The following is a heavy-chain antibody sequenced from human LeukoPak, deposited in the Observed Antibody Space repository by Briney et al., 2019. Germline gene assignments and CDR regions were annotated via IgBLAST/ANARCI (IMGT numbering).Heavy chain of an antibody. J-gene: IGHJ4*02. V-gene: IGHV3-30-3*01. Sequence: QSGGSLRLSCAASGFTFSSYAMHWVRPAPVKGLEWVAVISYDGSNKYYADSVKGRFTISRDNSKNTLYLQMNSLRAEDTAVYYCARDQGLLQVDYWGQGTLVTVSS. CDR3: ARDQGLLQVDY. CDR1: GFTFSSYA. D-gene: IGHD2-15*01. CDR2: ISYDGSNK.